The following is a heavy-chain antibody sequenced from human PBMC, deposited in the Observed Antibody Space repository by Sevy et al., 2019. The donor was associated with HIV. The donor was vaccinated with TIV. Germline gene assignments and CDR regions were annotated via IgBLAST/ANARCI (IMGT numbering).Heavy chain of an antibody. CDR2: IRTTASGGTT. D-gene: IGHD3-16*01. CDR3: TRSFSVTWYLHY. Sequence: GGSLRLSCTTSGFTFGDYAMGWFRQAPGKGLEWVGFIRTTASGGTTDYAASVKGTFIISRDDSKSIAYLQMNSLKTADSAFDYCTRSFSVTWYLHYGGQGSLVTVSS. J-gene: IGHJ4*02. CDR1: GFTFGDYA. V-gene: IGHV3-49*03.